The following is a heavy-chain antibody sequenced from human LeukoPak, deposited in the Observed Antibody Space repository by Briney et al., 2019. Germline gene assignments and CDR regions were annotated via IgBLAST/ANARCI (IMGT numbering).Heavy chain of an antibody. J-gene: IGHJ3*02. Sequence: SETLSLTCTVSGGSISSYYWSWIRQPPGKGLEWVGENYYSGSTNYNPSLRSRVTISVDTSKNQFSLKLSSVTTADTAVYYCARLVEMATILNTTDAFDIWGQGTMVTVSS. CDR1: GGSISSYY. CDR2: NYYSGST. D-gene: IGHD5-24*01. CDR3: ARLVEMATILNTTDAFDI. V-gene: IGHV4-59*08.